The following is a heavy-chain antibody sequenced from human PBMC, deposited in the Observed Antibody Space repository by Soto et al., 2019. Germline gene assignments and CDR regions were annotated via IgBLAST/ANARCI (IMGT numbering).Heavy chain of an antibody. CDR2: INHSGST. Sequence: SETLSLTCAVNGGSFSTYYWSWIRQPPGRGLEWVGEINHSGSTNYNPSLKSRVTMSVDTSKNQFSLKLSSVTAADTAVYYCARGPTAKALGPFDYWGKGPLVPV. CDR3: ARGPTAKALGPFDY. CDR1: GGSFSTYY. V-gene: IGHV4-34*01. J-gene: IGHJ4*02.